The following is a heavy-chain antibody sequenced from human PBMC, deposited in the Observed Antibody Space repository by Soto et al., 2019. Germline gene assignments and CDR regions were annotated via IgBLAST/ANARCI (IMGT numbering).Heavy chain of an antibody. Sequence: VKLSGKGSGGSFTRYWSSWVRLMPGKGLEWMGRIDPSDSYTNYSPSFQGHVTISADKSISTAYLQWSSLKASDTAMYYCARLGSSSSSGYYYGMDVWGQGTTVTVAS. CDR1: GGSFTRYW. D-gene: IGHD6-6*01. V-gene: IGHV5-10-1*01. J-gene: IGHJ6*02. CDR3: ARLGSSSSSGYYYGMDV. CDR2: IDPSDSYT.